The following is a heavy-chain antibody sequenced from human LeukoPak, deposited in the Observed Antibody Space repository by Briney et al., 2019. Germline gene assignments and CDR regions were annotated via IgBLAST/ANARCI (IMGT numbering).Heavy chain of an antibody. CDR3: AKELGYCTSTSCPFDY. V-gene: IGHV3-30*18. D-gene: IGHD2-2*01. Sequence: GGSLGLSCAASGFTFSGYGMHWVRQAPGKGLEWVAVISYDGSNKYHADSVKGRFTISRDNSKNTLYLQMNSLRANDTSVYYCAKELGYCTSTSCPFDYWGQGTLVTVSS. J-gene: IGHJ4*02. CDR1: GFTFSGYG. CDR2: ISYDGSNK.